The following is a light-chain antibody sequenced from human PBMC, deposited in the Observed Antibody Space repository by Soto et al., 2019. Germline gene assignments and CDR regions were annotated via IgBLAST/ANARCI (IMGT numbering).Light chain of an antibody. CDR1: SGDVGSFDF. CDR3: CSSKSGDTHYV. Sequence: QSALTQPVSVSGSPGQSITISCTGTSGDVGSFDFVSWYQHSPGKAPKLMIYGVSYRPSGVSNRFSGSKSGNTASLTISGLQTEDEADYYCCSSKSGDTHYVFGTGTKLTVL. CDR2: GVS. J-gene: IGLJ1*01. V-gene: IGLV2-14*01.